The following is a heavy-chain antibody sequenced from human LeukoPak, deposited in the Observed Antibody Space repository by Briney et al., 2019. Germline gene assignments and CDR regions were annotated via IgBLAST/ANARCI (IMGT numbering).Heavy chain of an antibody. Sequence: ASVKVSCKTSGYTFTGYYMHWVRQAPGQGLEWMGWINPNGGGTNYAQKFQDRVSMTRDTSISTAYMHLSRLRSDDTAVYYCARSPHILTGENFDYWGQGTLLTVSS. CDR1: GYTFTGYY. D-gene: IGHD3-9*01. J-gene: IGHJ4*02. CDR3: ARSPHILTGENFDY. V-gene: IGHV1-2*02. CDR2: INPNGGGT.